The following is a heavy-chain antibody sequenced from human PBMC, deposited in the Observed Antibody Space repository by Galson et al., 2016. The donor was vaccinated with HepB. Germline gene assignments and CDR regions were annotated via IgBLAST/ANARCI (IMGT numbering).Heavy chain of an antibody. V-gene: IGHV3-23*01. CDR2: ISGSGSGT. Sequence: SLRLSCAVSAGTFKNYAMNWVRQAPGKGLEWVAAISGSGSGTSYEDSVRGRFTISRDNSKKPLFLRMNSVGVEDTAVYVCAKSGFFGELDKWGQGTGVVVSS. D-gene: IGHD3-10*01. J-gene: IGHJ4*02. CDR3: AKSGFFGELDK. CDR1: AGTFKNYA.